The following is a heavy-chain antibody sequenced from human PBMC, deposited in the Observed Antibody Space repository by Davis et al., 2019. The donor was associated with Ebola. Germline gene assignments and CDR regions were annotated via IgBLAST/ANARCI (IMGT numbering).Heavy chain of an antibody. D-gene: IGHD1-1*01. CDR2: IYYSGST. CDR1: GGSISSYY. V-gene: IGHV4-59*12. CDR3: ARDLSPTTGLYYYGMDV. J-gene: IGHJ6*04. Sequence: SETLSLTCTVSGGSISSYYWSWIRQPPGKGLEWIGYIYYSGSTNYNPSLKSRVTISVDTSKNQFSLKLSSVTAADTAVYYCARDLSPTTGLYYYGMDVWGKGTTVTVSS.